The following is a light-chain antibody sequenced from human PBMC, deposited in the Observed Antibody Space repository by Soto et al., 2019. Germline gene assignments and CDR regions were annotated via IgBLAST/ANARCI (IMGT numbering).Light chain of an antibody. J-gene: IGLJ1*01. CDR2: HNN. CDR3: QSYDNSLSGYV. Sequence: QSVLTQPPSVSGAPGQRVTISCTGTSSNIGAGYHVHWSQQHPGIAPKLLISHNNNRPSGVPDRFSGSKSDTSASLAITGLQADDEADYYCQSYDNSLSGYVFGTGTKVTVL. V-gene: IGLV1-40*01. CDR1: SSNIGAGYH.